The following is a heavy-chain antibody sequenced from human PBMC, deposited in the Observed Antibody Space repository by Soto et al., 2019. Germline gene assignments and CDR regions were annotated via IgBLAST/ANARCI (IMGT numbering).Heavy chain of an antibody. Sequence: SETLSLTCTVSGGSISSSSYYWGWIRQPPGKGLEWIGSIYYSGSTYYNPSLKSRVTISVDTHKNQFSLKLSLVTAADTAVYYCARGQQLTPFLTDYWGQGTLVTVSS. CDR1: GGSISSSSYY. D-gene: IGHD6-13*01. CDR2: IYYSGST. J-gene: IGHJ4*02. V-gene: IGHV4-39*01. CDR3: ARGQQLTPFLTDY.